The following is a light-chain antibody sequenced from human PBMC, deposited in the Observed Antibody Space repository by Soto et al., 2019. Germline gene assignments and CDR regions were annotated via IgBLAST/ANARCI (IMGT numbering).Light chain of an antibody. CDR3: ASWDDILHGPL. CDR2: DSD. V-gene: IGLV1-44*01. Sequence: SVLTQPPSASGAPGQRVTISCSGGTSNFGTKSVNWYQHLPGAAPRLLIYDSDQRPSGVPDRFSGSKSATSASLAISGLQSADEGDYFWASWDDILHGPLFGGGTKVTVL. CDR1: TSNFGTKS. J-gene: IGLJ2*01.